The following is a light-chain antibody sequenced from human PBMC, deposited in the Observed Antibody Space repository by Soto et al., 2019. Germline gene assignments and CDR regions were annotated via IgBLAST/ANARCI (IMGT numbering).Light chain of an antibody. J-gene: IGKJ1*01. Sequence: EIVLTQSPGTLSLSPGERATLSCRASQSVSSSYLAWYQQKPGQAPRLLIYGASSRATGIPDRFSGSGSGTDFTLTTSRLEPEDFAVYYCQQSGSSPGTFGQGTKVEIK. CDR2: GAS. CDR3: QQSGSSPGT. V-gene: IGKV3-20*01. CDR1: QSVSSSY.